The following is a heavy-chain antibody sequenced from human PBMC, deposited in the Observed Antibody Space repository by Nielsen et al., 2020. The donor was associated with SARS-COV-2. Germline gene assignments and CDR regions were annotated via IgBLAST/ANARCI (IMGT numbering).Heavy chain of an antibody. CDR2: ISGGSGNT. CDR3: AKDKSDSVAGFDAFDI. V-gene: IGHV3-23*01. CDR1: GFTFSNYA. Sequence: GESLKIFCAASGFTFSNYAMSWVRQAPGKGLEWVSTISGGSGNTYYADSVKGRFTISRDNSKKTLYLQMNSLRAEDTAAYYCAKDKSDSVAGFDAFDIWGQGTMVTVSS. J-gene: IGHJ3*02. D-gene: IGHD6-19*01.